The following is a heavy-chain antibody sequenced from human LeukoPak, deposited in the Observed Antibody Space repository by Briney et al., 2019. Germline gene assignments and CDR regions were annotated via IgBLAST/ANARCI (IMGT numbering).Heavy chain of an antibody. V-gene: IGHV4-38-2*02. CDR2: INHSGST. CDR1: GYSISSGYY. CDR3: ARRPGKVMVRGVIRREKRNWFDP. Sequence: SETLSLTCTVSGYSISSGYYWSWIRQPPGKGLEWIGEINHSGSTNYNPSLKSRVTISVDTSKNQFSLKLSSVTAADTAVYYCARRPGKVMVRGVIRREKRNWFDPWGQGTLVTVSS. D-gene: IGHD3-10*01. J-gene: IGHJ5*02.